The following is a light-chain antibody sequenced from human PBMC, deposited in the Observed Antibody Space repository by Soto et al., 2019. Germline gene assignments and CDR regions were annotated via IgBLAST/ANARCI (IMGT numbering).Light chain of an antibody. V-gene: IGLV2-11*01. Sequence: QSVLTQPRSVSGSPGQSVTISCTGTSSDVGGYNYVSWYQQHPGKAPKLVIYDVSKRPSGVPDRFSGSKSGNTASLTISGLQAEDEADYYCCSYAGSYTFERVFGGGTKLTVL. J-gene: IGLJ3*02. CDR3: CSYAGSYTFERV. CDR1: SSDVGGYNY. CDR2: DVS.